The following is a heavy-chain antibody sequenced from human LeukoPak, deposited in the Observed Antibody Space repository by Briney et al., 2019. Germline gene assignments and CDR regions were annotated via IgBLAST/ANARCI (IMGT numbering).Heavy chain of an antibody. CDR3: AKEFRFGEGIY. V-gene: IGHV3-21*01. D-gene: IGHD3-10*01. CDR2: ISSSSSYI. J-gene: IGHJ4*02. CDR1: GFTFSSYS. Sequence: GGSLRLSCAASGFTFSSYSMNWVRQAPGKGLEWVSSISSSSSYIYYADSVKGRFTISRDNAKNSLYLQMNSLRAEDTAVYYCAKEFRFGEGIYWGQGTLVTVSS.